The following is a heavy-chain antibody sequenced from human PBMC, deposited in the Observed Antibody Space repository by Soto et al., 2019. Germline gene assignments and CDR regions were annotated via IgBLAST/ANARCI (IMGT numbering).Heavy chain of an antibody. CDR3: ARVSRGIAVAGDDY. Sequence: GASVKVSCKASGYTFTGYYMHWVRQAPGQGLEWMGWINPSSGGTNYAQKFQGRVTMTRDTSISTAYMELSRLRSDDTAVYYCARVSRGIAVAGDDYWGQGTLVTVS. CDR1: GYTFTGYY. CDR2: INPSSGGT. J-gene: IGHJ4*02. V-gene: IGHV1-2*02. D-gene: IGHD6-19*01.